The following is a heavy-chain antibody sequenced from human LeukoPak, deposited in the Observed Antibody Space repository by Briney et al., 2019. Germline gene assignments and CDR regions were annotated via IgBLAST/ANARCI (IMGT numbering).Heavy chain of an antibody. CDR2: ISSSSSYI. Sequence: GGSLRLSCAASGFTFSSYAMHWVRQAPGKGLEWVSSISSSSSYIYYADSVKGRFTISRDNAKNSLYLQMNSLRAEDTAVYYCARDREDIAAAEWAFDIWGQGTMVTVSS. CDR1: GFTFSSYA. D-gene: IGHD6-13*01. J-gene: IGHJ3*02. CDR3: ARDREDIAAAEWAFDI. V-gene: IGHV3-21*01.